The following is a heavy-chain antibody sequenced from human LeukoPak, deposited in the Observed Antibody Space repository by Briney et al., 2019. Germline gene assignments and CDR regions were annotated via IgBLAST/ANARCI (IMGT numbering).Heavy chain of an antibody. CDR3: ARFYYDTSGHGAFDI. Sequence: SQILSLTCAISGDSFSSNSAAWNWLRQSPSRGLEWLVRTYYRSKWYYDYAVSVKSRITINPDTSKNQFSLQLNSVTPEDTAVYYCARFYYDTSGHGAFDIWGQGTMVTVSS. CDR2: TYYRSKWYY. D-gene: IGHD3-22*01. V-gene: IGHV6-1*01. J-gene: IGHJ3*02. CDR1: GDSFSSNSAA.